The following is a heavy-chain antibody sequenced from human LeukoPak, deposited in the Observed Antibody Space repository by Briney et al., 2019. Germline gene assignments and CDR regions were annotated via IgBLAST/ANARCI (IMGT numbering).Heavy chain of an antibody. D-gene: IGHD1-26*01. J-gene: IGHJ3*02. Sequence: GGSLRLSCAASGFTFSSYEMNWVRQAPGKGLEWVSYISSSGSTIYYADSVKGRFTIARDNAKNSLYLQMNSLRAEDMALYYCVKDMSGSNDAFDIWGQGTMVTVS. V-gene: IGHV3-48*03. CDR2: ISSSGSTI. CDR3: VKDMSGSNDAFDI. CDR1: GFTFSSYE.